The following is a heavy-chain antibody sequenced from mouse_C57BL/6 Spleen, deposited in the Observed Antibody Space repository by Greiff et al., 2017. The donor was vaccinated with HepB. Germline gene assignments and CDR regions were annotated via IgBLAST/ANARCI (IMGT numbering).Heavy chain of an antibody. Sequence: QVQLQQPGAELVKPGASVKLSCKASGYTFTSYWMHWVKQRPGRGLEWIGRIDPNSGGTKYNEKFKSKATLTVDKPSSTAYMQLSSLTSEDSAVYYCAREEITTVVAPYFDVWGTGTTVTVSS. V-gene: IGHV1-72*01. CDR2: IDPNSGGT. D-gene: IGHD1-1*01. CDR3: AREEITTVVAPYFDV. J-gene: IGHJ1*03. CDR1: GYTFTSYW.